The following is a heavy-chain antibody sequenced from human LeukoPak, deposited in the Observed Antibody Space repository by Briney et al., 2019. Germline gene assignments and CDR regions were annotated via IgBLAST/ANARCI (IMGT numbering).Heavy chain of an antibody. V-gene: IGHV3-30*02. J-gene: IGHJ3*02. D-gene: IGHD3-10*01. CDR3: AKDQSTSGDAFDI. Sequence: PGGSLRLSCATSGFSLSRNGMHWVRQAPGQGLEWVAFILSDGSYEYYADSVKGRFTISRDNAKNSLYLQMNSLRAEDMALYYCAKDQSTSGDAFDIWGQGTMVTVSS. CDR2: ILSDGSYE. CDR1: GFSLSRNG.